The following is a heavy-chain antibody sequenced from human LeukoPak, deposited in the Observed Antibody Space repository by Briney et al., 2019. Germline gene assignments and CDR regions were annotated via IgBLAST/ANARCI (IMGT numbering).Heavy chain of an antibody. CDR2: ISGSGTTT. V-gene: IGHV3-23*01. CDR3: AKDRLVHDS. CDR1: GFTFSSSA. D-gene: IGHD6-13*01. J-gene: IGHJ4*02. Sequence: GGSLRLSCAASGFTFSSSAMSWVRQAPRKGPAWVSGISGSGTTTYYADSVKGRFTISRDNSKNTLYLQMNSLRADDTAVYYCAKDRLVHDSWGQGTLVTVSS.